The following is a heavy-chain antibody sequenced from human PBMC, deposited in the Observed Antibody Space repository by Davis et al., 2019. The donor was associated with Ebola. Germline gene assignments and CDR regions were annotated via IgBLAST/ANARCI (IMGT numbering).Heavy chain of an antibody. D-gene: IGHD5-12*01. Sequence: PSETLSLTCTVSGGSISSSSYYWGWIRQPPGKGLEWIGSIYYSGSTYYNPSLKSRVTISVDTSKNQFSLKLSSVTAADTAVYYCARARGLRRDFDYWGQGTLVTVSS. CDR1: GGSISSSSYY. CDR3: ARARGLRRDFDY. V-gene: IGHV4-39*01. CDR2: IYYSGST. J-gene: IGHJ4*02.